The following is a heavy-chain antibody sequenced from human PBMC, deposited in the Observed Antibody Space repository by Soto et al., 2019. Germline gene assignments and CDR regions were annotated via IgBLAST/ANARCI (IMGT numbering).Heavy chain of an antibody. CDR2: ISAYNGNT. CDR1: XYXFTSYX. CDR3: ARVTTVTRDYYYYMDV. Sequence: XXXGAXVXXXXASXXVSXXASXYXFTSYXXSWVXQXXXXXXXXMGWISAYNGNTNYAQKLQGRVTMTTDTSTSTAXMELXXLRSDDTAVYYCARVTTVTRDYYYYMDVWGKGTTVTVSS. J-gene: IGHJ6*03. D-gene: IGHD4-4*01. V-gene: IGHV1-18*01.